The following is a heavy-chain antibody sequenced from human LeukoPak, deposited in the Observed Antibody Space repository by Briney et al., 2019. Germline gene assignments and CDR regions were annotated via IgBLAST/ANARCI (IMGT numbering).Heavy chain of an antibody. D-gene: IGHD3-22*01. CDR1: GYTFTSYD. CDR2: VSPNSANT. J-gene: IGHJ4*02. Sequence: ASVKVSCKASGYTFTSYDVDWVRQATGQGLEWMGWVSPNSANTAYAQKFQGRVTMTRNTSISTAYMELSSLRSEDTAVYYCAIKLSSGGYWGQGTLVTVSS. CDR3: AIKLSSGGY. V-gene: IGHV1-8*01.